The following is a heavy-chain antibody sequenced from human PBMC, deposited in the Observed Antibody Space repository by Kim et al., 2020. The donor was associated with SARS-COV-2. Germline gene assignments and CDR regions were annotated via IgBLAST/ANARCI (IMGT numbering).Heavy chain of an antibody. CDR3: ARDAWAQRGAGGFDY. Sequence: DSVKGRFTVARDNAENSVYLQMISLRVEDSAVYCCARDAWAQRGAGGFDYWGQGTLVTVSS. D-gene: IGHD1-26*01. J-gene: IGHJ4*02. V-gene: IGHV3-11*04.